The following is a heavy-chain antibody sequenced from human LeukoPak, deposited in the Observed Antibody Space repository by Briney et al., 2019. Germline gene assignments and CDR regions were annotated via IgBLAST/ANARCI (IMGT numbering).Heavy chain of an antibody. V-gene: IGHV3-33*06. Sequence: GGSLRLSCAASGFTFSSYGMHWVRQAPGKGLEWVAVIWYDGSNKYYADSVKGRFTISRDNSKNTLYLQMNSLRAEDTAVYYCAKVDVDTAMVDYWGQGTLVTVSS. D-gene: IGHD5-18*01. CDR2: IWYDGSNK. J-gene: IGHJ4*02. CDR3: AKVDVDTAMVDY. CDR1: GFTFSSYG.